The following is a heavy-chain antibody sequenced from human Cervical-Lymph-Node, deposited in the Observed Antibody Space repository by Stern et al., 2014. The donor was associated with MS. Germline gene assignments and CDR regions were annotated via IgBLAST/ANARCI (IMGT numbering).Heavy chain of an antibody. CDR2: INPSGGST. CDR3: ARAFLRAAGTDTGLGY. CDR1: GYTFTSYY. V-gene: IGHV1-46*01. J-gene: IGHJ4*02. Sequence: QVQLVQSGAEVKKPGASVKVSCKASGYTFTSYYMHWVRQAPGQGLEWMGIINPSGGSTSYAQKFQGRVTITRDTSTSTVNMELSSLRSEDTAVYYCARAFLRAAGTDTGLGYWGQGTLVTVSS. D-gene: IGHD2-8*02.